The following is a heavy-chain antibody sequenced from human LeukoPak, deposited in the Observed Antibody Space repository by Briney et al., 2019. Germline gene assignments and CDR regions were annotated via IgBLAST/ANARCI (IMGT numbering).Heavy chain of an antibody. CDR1: GFTFSTYS. J-gene: IGHJ4*02. D-gene: IGHD2-15*01. CDR3: ASVGSGGSRGSDY. V-gene: IGHV3-48*01. CDR2: ISGSSYTI. Sequence: QPGGSLRLSCAASGFTFSTYSMNWVRQAPGKGLEWISYISGSSYTIYYADSVKGRFTISRDNAKNSLYLQMNSLKAEDTAVYYCASVGSGGSRGSDYWGQGTLVTVSS.